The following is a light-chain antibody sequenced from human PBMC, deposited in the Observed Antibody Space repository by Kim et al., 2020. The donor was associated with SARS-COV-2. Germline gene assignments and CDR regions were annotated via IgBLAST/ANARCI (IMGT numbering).Light chain of an antibody. Sequence: SPGEEAPPSCRDSRSVVRSHLAWYQQNPGQAPRLLIYGASPRATGIPDRFSGSGSGTDFTLTISRLEPEDFAVYYCQQFDSSLWTFGQGTKVDIK. CDR2: GAS. CDR3: QQFDSSLWT. CDR1: RSVVRSH. V-gene: IGKV3-20*01. J-gene: IGKJ1*01.